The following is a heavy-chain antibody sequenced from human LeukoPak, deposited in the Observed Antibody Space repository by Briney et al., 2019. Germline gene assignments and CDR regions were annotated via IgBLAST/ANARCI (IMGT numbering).Heavy chain of an antibody. CDR3: ARLRDSSGEDIWLDP. CDR1: GGSISSYY. D-gene: IGHD3-22*01. Sequence: SETLSLTCTGSGGSISSYYWSWLRQPPGQGLEWSGYIYYSGSTNYNPSLKSRVTISVATSKNQFSLKLSSVTAEDTAVYYCARLRDSSGEDIWLDPWGQGTLVTVSS. J-gene: IGHJ5*02. V-gene: IGHV4-59*08. CDR2: IYYSGST.